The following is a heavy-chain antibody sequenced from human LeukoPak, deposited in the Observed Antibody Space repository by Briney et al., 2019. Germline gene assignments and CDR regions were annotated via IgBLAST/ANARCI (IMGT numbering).Heavy chain of an antibody. J-gene: IGHJ4*02. CDR2: IYTSGST. CDR1: GGSISSGGYY. D-gene: IGHD3-22*01. V-gene: IGHV4-61*02. Sequence: SETLSLTCTVSGGSISSGGYYWSWIRQPAGKGLEWIGRIYTSGSTYYNPSLKSRVTISVDTSKNQFSLKLSSVTAADTAVYYCAREGFYYYDSTGFDYWGQGTLVTVSS. CDR3: AREGFYYYDSTGFDY.